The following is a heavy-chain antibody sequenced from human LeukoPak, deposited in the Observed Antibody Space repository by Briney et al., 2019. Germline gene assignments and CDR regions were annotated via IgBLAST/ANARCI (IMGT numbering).Heavy chain of an antibody. J-gene: IGHJ4*02. V-gene: IGHV3-21*01. CDR2: ISSSSSYI. CDR3: ARDIGGRQLWAFDY. D-gene: IGHD5-18*01. CDR1: GFTFSSYS. Sequence: GGSLRLSCAASGFTFSSYSMNWVRQAPGKGLEWVSSISSSSSYIYYADSVKGRFTISRDNAKNSLYLQMNSLRAEDTAVYYCARDIGGRQLWAFDYWGQGTLVTVSS.